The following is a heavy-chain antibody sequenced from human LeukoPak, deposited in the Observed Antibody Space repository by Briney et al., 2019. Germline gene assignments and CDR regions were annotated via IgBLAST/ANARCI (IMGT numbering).Heavy chain of an antibody. CDR2: ISYDGSNK. Sequence: GGSLRLSCAASGFTFSSYGMQWVRQAPGKGLEWVAVISYDGSNKYYADSVKGRFTISRDNSKNTLYLQMNSLRAEDTAVYYCATPTSSSGAFDIWGQGTMVTVSS. CDR1: GFTFSSYG. CDR3: ATPTSSSGAFDI. V-gene: IGHV3-30*03. J-gene: IGHJ3*02. D-gene: IGHD2-2*01.